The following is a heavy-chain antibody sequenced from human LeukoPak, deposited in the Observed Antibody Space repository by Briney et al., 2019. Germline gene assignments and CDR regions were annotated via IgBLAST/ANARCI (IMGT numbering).Heavy chain of an antibody. V-gene: IGHV3-74*01. CDR2: INTDGSST. D-gene: IGHD6-13*01. CDR1: GFTFSSYW. CDR3: ARDWYVDDAFDI. Sequence: GGSLRLSCAASGFTFSSYWMHWVRQAPGKGLVWVSRINTDGSSTSYADSVKGRFTISRDNAKNTLYLQMNSLRAEDTAVYYCARDWYVDDAFDIWGQGTMVTVSS. J-gene: IGHJ3*02.